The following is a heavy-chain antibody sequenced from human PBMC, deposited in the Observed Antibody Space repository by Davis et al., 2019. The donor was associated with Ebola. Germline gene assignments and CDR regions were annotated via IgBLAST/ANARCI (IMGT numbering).Heavy chain of an antibody. CDR2: ISSSSSTI. CDR1: GFTFRSYS. J-gene: IGHJ6*02. Sequence: GESLKTPCAAPGFTFRSYSMNWVRQAPGKGLEWVSYISSSSSTIYYADSVKGRFTISRDNAKNSLYLQMNSLRDEDTAVYYCARGLYGGYDYYYYGMDVWGQGTTVTVSS. D-gene: IGHD4-17*01. V-gene: IGHV3-48*02. CDR3: ARGLYGGYDYYYYGMDV.